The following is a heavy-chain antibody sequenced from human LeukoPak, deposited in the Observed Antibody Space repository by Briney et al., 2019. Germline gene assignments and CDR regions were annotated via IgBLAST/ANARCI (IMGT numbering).Heavy chain of an antibody. Sequence: ASVKVSCKASGYTFTGYYMHWVRQAPGQGLEWMGWINPNSGGTNYVQKFQGRVTMTRDTSISTAYMELSRLRSDDTAVYYCARWDYYYGMDVWGQGTTVTVSS. CDR1: GYTFTGYY. CDR3: ARWDYYYGMDV. V-gene: IGHV1-2*02. CDR2: INPNSGGT. J-gene: IGHJ6*02.